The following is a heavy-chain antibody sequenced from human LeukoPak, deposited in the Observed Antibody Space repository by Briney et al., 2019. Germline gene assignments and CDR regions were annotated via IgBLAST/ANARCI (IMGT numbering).Heavy chain of an antibody. V-gene: IGHV4-31*03. J-gene: IGHJ4*02. CDR2: IYYSGST. Sequence: SQTLSPTCTVSGGSISTGGYYWTWVRQHPGKGLEWIGYIYYSGSTYYNPSLKSRVTISVDTSKNQFSLKVSSVTAADTAVYYCAGSLSGDYYAYWGRGTLVTVSS. D-gene: IGHD2/OR15-2a*01. CDR3: AGSLSGDYYAY. CDR1: GGSISTGGYY.